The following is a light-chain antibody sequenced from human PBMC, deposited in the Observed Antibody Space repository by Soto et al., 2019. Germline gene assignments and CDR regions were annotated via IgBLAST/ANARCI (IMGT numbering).Light chain of an antibody. V-gene: IGLV2-8*01. CDR1: SSDVGVYNY. CDR3: SSFAGNNNLV. Sequence: QSALTQPPPASGSPGQSVTISCTGTSSDVGVYNYVSWYQQHPGKAPKLMIYEVSKRPSGVPDRFSGSKSGNTASLTVSGLQAEDEADYYCSSFAGNNNLVFGGGTKLTVL. J-gene: IGLJ2*01. CDR2: EVS.